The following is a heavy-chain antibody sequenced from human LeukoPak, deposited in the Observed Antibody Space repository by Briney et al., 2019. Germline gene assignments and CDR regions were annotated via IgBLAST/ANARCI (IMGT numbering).Heavy chain of an antibody. CDR2: ISSSTTYI. CDR3: ARVDPSYYDILTGYGDY. V-gene: IGHV3-21*01. Sequence: GGSLRLSCAASGITFSSYSMNWVRQAPGKGLEWVSSISSSTTYIYYADSAKGRFTISRDNAKNSLYLQMNSLRAGDTAVYYCARVDPSYYDILTGYGDYWGQGTLVTVSS. D-gene: IGHD3-9*01. J-gene: IGHJ4*02. CDR1: GITFSSYS.